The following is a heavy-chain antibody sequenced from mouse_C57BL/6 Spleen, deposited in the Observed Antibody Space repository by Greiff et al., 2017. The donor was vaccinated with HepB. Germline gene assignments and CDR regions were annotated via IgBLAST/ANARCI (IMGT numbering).Heavy chain of an antibody. Sequence: QVQLKESGPGLVAPSQRLSITCTVSGFSFTSYAISWVRQPPGKGLEWLGVIWTGGGTNYNSALKSRLSISKDNSKSQVFLKMNSLQTDDTARYYCARGDYGNYDAMDYWGQGTSVTVSS. J-gene: IGHJ4*01. CDR2: IWTGGGT. CDR3: ARGDYGNYDAMDY. CDR1: GFSFTSYA. V-gene: IGHV2-9-1*01. D-gene: IGHD2-1*01.